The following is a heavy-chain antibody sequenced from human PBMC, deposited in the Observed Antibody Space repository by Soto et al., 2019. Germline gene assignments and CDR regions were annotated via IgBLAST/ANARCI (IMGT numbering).Heavy chain of an antibody. CDR1: GGSISSGDYY. D-gene: IGHD1-26*01. Sequence: TCTVSGGSISSGDYYWSWIRQPPGKGLEWIGYIYYSGSTYCNPSLKSRVTISVDTSKNQFSLKLSSVTAADTAVYYCARVRGIVGASWAWPKQGDYYYYGMDVWGQGTTVTVSS. V-gene: IGHV4-30-4*01. CDR3: ARVRGIVGASWAWPKQGDYYYYGMDV. J-gene: IGHJ6*02. CDR2: IYYSGST.